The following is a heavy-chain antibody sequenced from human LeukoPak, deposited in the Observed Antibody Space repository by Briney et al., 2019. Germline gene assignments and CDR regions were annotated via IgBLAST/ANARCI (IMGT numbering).Heavy chain of an antibody. CDR2: IYTGGST. Sequence: SETLSLTCTVSGGSISNYYWNWIRQPAGKGLEWIGRIYTGGSTYYNPSLKSRVTMSVDTSKNQFSLKVSSVTAADTAVYYCARDKGSNPFDYWGQGTLVTVSS. CDR1: GGSISNYY. V-gene: IGHV4-4*07. D-gene: IGHD4-11*01. CDR3: ARDKGSNPFDY. J-gene: IGHJ4*02.